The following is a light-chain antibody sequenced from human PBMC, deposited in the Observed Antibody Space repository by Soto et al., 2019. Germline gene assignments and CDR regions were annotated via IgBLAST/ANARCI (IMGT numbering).Light chain of an antibody. CDR2: DAS. V-gene: IGKV3-20*01. CDR1: QSVRTY. J-gene: IGKJ1*01. Sequence: EIVLTQSPVTLSLSPGERATLSFRASQSVRTYLAWYQVKPGQAPRLLIYDASSRASGVPARFSGSGSGTDFTLTISRLEPEDFAVYYQHQYGSSGTFGQGTKVDIK. CDR3: HQYGSSGT.